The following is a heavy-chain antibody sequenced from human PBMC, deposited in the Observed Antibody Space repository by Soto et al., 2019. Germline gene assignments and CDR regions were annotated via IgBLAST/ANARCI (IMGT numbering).Heavy chain of an antibody. CDR1: GFTFSSYA. D-gene: IGHD3-3*01. Sequence: GGSLRLSCAASGFTFSSYAMSWVRQAPGKGLEWVSAISGSGGSTYYADSVKGRFTISRDNSKNTLYLQMNSLRAEDTAVYYCAKRTDFWSGYSNFDYWGQGTLVTVSS. J-gene: IGHJ4*02. CDR2: ISGSGGST. CDR3: AKRTDFWSGYSNFDY. V-gene: IGHV3-23*01.